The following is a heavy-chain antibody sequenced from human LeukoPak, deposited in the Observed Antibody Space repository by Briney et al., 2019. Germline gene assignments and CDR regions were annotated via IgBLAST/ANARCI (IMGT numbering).Heavy chain of an antibody. Sequence: GASVKVSCKASGYTFTSYYMHWVRQAPGQGLEWMGWINPNSGGTKYAQNFQGRVTMTRDTSISTAYMELTRLISDDTAIYYCARVSPEMEDAPYWGQGTLVTVSS. V-gene: IGHV1-2*02. CDR3: ARVSPEMEDAPY. CDR1: GYTFTSYY. CDR2: INPNSGGT. D-gene: IGHD2-8*01. J-gene: IGHJ4*02.